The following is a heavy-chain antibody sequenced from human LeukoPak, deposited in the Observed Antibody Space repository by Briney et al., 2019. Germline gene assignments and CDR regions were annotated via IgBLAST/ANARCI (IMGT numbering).Heavy chain of an antibody. J-gene: IGHJ4*02. CDR1: GLTFSKSL. CDR2: IKGDGGDK. CDR3: AAWSSGWQFDY. Sequence: GGSLRLSCVSSGLTFSKSLMTCVRQAPGKGLQWVAHIKGDGGDKYYVDSVKGRFTISRDNGKTSVYLQMNSLRAEDTAVYYCAAWSSGWQFDYWGQGTLVSVSS. D-gene: IGHD6-19*01. V-gene: IGHV3-7*05.